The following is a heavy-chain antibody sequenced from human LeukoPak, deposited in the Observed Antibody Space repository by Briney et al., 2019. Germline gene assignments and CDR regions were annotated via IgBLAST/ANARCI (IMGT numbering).Heavy chain of an antibody. CDR1: GFTFSSYS. D-gene: IGHD2-2*01. Sequence: PGGSLRLSCTASGFTFSSYSMNWVRQAPGKGLEWVSSISSSSYIYYADSVKGRFTISRDNAKNSLYLQMNSLRAVDTAVYYCARDIVVVPAAINYYYGMDVWGKGTTVTVSS. CDR2: ISSSSYI. J-gene: IGHJ6*04. CDR3: ARDIVVVPAAINYYYGMDV. V-gene: IGHV3-21*01.